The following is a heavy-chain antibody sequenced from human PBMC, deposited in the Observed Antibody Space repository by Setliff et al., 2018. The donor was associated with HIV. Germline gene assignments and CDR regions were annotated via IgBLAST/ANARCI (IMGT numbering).Heavy chain of an antibody. CDR2: IYNSG. CDR1: GGSIGSHY. J-gene: IGHJ5*02. CDR3: ARVFPHPYGNSWFDT. V-gene: IGHV4-59*11. D-gene: IGHD3-16*01. Sequence: PSETLSLTCSVSGGSIGSHYWSWIRQPPGKGLEWIGYIYNSGNYNPSLMSRVIMAVDTSKNEFSLKLSSVTAADTAVYYCARVFPHPYGNSWFDTWGQGILVTVSS.